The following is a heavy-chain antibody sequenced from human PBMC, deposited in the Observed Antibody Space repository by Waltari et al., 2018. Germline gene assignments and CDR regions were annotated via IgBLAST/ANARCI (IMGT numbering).Heavy chain of an antibody. CDR3: ATDPQYYDILTGYYIIRWGY. Sequence: EVQLVQSGAEVKKPGATVKISCKASGYTFTDYYMHWVQQAPGKGLEWMGRVDPEDGETNNDEKLPGRGTITADTSTNTAYMGLSSLGSEDTAVYYCATDPQYYDILTGYYIIRWGYWGQGTLVTVSS. J-gene: IGHJ4*02. CDR2: VDPEDGET. V-gene: IGHV1-69-2*01. D-gene: IGHD3-9*01. CDR1: GYTFTDYY.